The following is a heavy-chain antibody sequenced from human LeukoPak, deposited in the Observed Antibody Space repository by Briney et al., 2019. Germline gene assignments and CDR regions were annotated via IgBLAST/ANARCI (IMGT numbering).Heavy chain of an antibody. V-gene: IGHV3-21*01. CDR3: ARDRNYDFWSGYSHWFDP. Sequence: GGSLRLSCAASGFTFSSYSMNWVRQAPGKGLEWVSSISSSSSYIYYADSVKGRFTISRDNAKNSLYLQMNSLRAEDTAVYYCARDRNYDFWSGYSHWFDPWGQGTLVTVSS. D-gene: IGHD3-3*01. J-gene: IGHJ5*02. CDR2: ISSSSSYI. CDR1: GFTFSSYS.